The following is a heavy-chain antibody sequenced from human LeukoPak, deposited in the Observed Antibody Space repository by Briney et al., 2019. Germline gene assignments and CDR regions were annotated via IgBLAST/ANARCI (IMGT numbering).Heavy chain of an antibody. CDR1: GYTFTSYY. CDR3: ARHYYGSGSYPLWYFDL. CDR2: INPSGGST. V-gene: IGHV1-46*01. D-gene: IGHD3-10*01. J-gene: IGHJ2*01. Sequence: ASVKVSCKASGYTFTSYYMHWVRQAPGQGLEWMGIINPSGGSTSYAQKFQGRVTMTRDTSTSTVYMELSSLRSEDTAVYYCARHYYGSGSYPLWYFDLWGRGTLVTVSS.